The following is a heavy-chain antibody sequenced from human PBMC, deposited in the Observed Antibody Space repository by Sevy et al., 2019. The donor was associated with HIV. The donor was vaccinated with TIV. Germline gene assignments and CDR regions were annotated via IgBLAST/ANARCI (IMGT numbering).Heavy chain of an antibody. CDR2: ICVRGDRK. CDR3: VSLLTENAFDI. CDR1: GFTFSNHA. Sequence: VGSLRLSCAASGFTFSNHAMGWVHQAPGKGLEWVSGICVRGDRKYYADSVKGRFTISRDNSKNTLFLQMNSLRVEDTAVYYCVSLLTENAFDIWGQGTMVTVSS. D-gene: IGHD2-8*02. V-gene: IGHV3-23*01. J-gene: IGHJ3*02.